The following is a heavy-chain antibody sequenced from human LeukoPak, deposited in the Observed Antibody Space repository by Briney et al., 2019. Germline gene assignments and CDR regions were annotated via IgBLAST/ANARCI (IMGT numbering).Heavy chain of an antibody. D-gene: IGHD3-10*01. Sequence: ASVKVSCKASGYTFTTYYMHWVRQAPGQGLEWMGIINPSGGSTRYAQKFQGRVTLTCDTSTSTVYMELSSLTSDDTAVYFCARDRAMIRGLIPLDYWGQGTRSPSPQ. CDR2: INPSGGST. V-gene: IGHV1-46*01. J-gene: IGHJ4*02. CDR1: GYTFTTYY. CDR3: ARDRAMIRGLIPLDY.